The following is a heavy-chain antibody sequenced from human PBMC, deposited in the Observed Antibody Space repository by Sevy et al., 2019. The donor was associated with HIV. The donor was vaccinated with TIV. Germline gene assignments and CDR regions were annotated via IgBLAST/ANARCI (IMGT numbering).Heavy chain of an antibody. V-gene: IGHV1-46*01. CDR2: INPSGGST. CDR1: GYTFTTYY. D-gene: IGHD3-10*01. Sequence: ASVKVSCKASGYTFTTYYMHWVRQAPGQGLEWMGMINPSGGSTSYAEKFQGRVTMTRDTSTSTVYMELSSRRSEDTAVYYCAKDQYGTGSYTYDYWGQGTLVTVSS. J-gene: IGHJ4*02. CDR3: AKDQYGTGSYTYDY.